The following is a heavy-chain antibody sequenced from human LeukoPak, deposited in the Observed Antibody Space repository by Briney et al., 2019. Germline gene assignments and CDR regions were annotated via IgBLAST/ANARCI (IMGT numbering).Heavy chain of an antibody. J-gene: IGHJ3*02. Sequence: GGSLRLSCAASGFTFSSYEMNWVRQAPGKGLEWVSYISSSGSTIYYADSVKGRFTIPRDNAKNSLYLQMNSLRAEDTAVYYCARDSGRNYRRAFDIWGQGTMVTVSS. CDR3: ARDSGRNYRRAFDI. V-gene: IGHV3-48*03. CDR2: ISSSGSTI. D-gene: IGHD4-11*01. CDR1: GFTFSSYE.